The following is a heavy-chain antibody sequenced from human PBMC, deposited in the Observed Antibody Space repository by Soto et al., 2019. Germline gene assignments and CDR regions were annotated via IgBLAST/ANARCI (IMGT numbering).Heavy chain of an antibody. CDR2: IKPDGSAQ. CDR1: GFTFSNFW. Sequence: EVQVVESGGGLVQPGGSLRLSCAASGFTFSNFWMSWVRQAPGKGLEWVANIKPDGSAQYYVDSVKGRFTISRDNAKNSLYLQMNSLRVEDTAGYYCTRERLDNYWGQGTLVSVSS. V-gene: IGHV3-7*01. CDR3: TRERLDNY. D-gene: IGHD4-17*01. J-gene: IGHJ4*02.